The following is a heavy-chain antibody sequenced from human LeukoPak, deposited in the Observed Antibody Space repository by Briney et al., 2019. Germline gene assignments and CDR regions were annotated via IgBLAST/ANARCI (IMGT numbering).Heavy chain of an antibody. CDR3: ARGLGILTGYYTLPYDY. J-gene: IGHJ4*02. CDR2: INHSGST. D-gene: IGHD3-9*01. Sequence: SETLSLTCAVYGGSFSGYYWSWIRQPPGKGLEWIGEINHSGSTNYNPSLKSRVTISVDTSKNQFSLKLSSVTAADTAVYYCARGLGILTGYYTLPYDYWGQGTLVTVSS. CDR1: GGSFSGYY. V-gene: IGHV4-34*01.